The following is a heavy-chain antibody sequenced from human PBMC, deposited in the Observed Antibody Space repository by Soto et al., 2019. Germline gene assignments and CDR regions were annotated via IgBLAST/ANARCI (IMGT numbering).Heavy chain of an antibody. CDR2: IIPIFGTA. D-gene: IGHD6-13*01. Sequence: GASVKVSCKASGGTFSSYAISWVRQAPGQGLEWMGGIIPIFGTANYAQKFQGRVTITADESTSTAYMELSSLRSEDTAVYYCAVGDSSSWYDYFDYWGQGTLVTVSS. CDR3: AVGDSSSWYDYFDY. CDR1: GGTFSSYA. V-gene: IGHV1-69*13. J-gene: IGHJ4*02.